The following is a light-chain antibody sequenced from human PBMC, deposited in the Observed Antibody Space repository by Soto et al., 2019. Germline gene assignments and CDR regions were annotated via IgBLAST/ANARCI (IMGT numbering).Light chain of an antibody. CDR2: GAS. CDR3: QQYSNWPLT. V-gene: IGKV3-15*01. J-gene: IGKJ4*01. Sequence: EILMTQSPATLSVSPGERATLSCRASQSVSSNLAWYQQKPGQAPRLLIFGASTRASGIPARFSASGSGTEFSLTISSLQSEDFAVYYCQQYSNWPLTFGGGTKVDI. CDR1: QSVSSN.